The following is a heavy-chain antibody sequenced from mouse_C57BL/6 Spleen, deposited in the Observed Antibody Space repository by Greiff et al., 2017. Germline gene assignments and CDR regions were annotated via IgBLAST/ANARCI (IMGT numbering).Heavy chain of an antibody. V-gene: IGHV1-7*01. Sequence: VQLQQSGAELANPGASVKLSCKASGYTFTSYWMHWVKQRPGQGLEWIGYIYPGSGYTNYNQKFKDKATLTVDKSSSTAYMQLSSLTYEDSAVYYCASSSGIDAMDYWGQGTSVTGSS. CDR2: IYPGSGYT. J-gene: IGHJ4*01. CDR1: GYTFTSYW. CDR3: ASSSGIDAMDY. D-gene: IGHD1-3*01.